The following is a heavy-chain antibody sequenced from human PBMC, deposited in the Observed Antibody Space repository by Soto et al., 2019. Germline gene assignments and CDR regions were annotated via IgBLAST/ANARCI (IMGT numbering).Heavy chain of an antibody. D-gene: IGHD6-6*01. CDR1: GGSISSRNW. J-gene: IGHJ3*01. Sequence: SETLSLTCTVSGGSISSRNWWSWLRQSPTKGLEWIGEIYQSGSTNFNPSLESRVTISVDKSKNQFSLELTSLTAADTAVYYCAKDRLWGSSDRGAPDDFEVWGQGTMVTVSS. CDR3: AKDRLWGSSDRGAPDDFEV. CDR2: IYQSGST. V-gene: IGHV4-4*02.